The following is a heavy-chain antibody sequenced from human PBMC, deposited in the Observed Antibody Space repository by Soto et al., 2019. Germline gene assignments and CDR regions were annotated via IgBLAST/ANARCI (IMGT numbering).Heavy chain of an antibody. CDR1: RDTFTSYY. CDR3: ARSSGGNFGIIIEGTNWFAP. D-gene: IGHD1-26*01. Sequence: GASVKVSCKAPRDTFTSYYINWVRQAPGQGLEWMGVINPHGGSTAYAQKFKGRVTLTRDTSASTVYMEVSSLTSEDTAMYYCARSSGGNFGIIIEGTNWFAPWGPGTLVTVST. J-gene: IGHJ5*02. CDR2: INPHGGST. V-gene: IGHV1-46*01.